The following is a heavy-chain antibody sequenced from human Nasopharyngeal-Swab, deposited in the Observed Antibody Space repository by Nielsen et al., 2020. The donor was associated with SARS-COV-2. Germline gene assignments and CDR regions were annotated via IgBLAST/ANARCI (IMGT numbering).Heavy chain of an antibody. V-gene: IGHV4-59*01. J-gene: IGHJ6*03. CDR3: ARGGGSGSADYYYYYMDV. Sequence: SEPLSLTCPVSGGSISSYYWSWIRQPPGKGLEWIGYIYYSGSTNYNPSLKSRVTISVDTSKSQFSLKLSSVTAADTAVYYCARGGGSGSADYYYYYMDVWGKGTTVTVSS. CDR2: IYYSGST. CDR1: GGSISSYY. D-gene: IGHD3-10*01.